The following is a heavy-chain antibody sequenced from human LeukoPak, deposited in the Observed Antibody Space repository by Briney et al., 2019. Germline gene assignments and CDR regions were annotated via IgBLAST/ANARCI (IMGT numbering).Heavy chain of an antibody. J-gene: IGHJ4*02. Sequence: PSETLSLTCIVSGGSISSGSYYWGWIRQPPGKGLEWIGSIYYSGSTYYNPSLKSRVTISVDTSKNQFSLKLSSVTAADTAVYYCASLSMVRGVMVNYWGQGTLVTVSS. V-gene: IGHV4-39*01. CDR3: ASLSMVRGVMVNY. D-gene: IGHD3-10*01. CDR1: GGSISSGSYY. CDR2: IYYSGST.